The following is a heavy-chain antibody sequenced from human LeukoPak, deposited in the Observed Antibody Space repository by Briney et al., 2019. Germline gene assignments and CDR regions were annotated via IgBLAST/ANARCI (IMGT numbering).Heavy chain of an antibody. Sequence: SETLSLTCTVSGGSIANDYWSWIRQPPGKGLEWIGYIYYSGSTYYNPSLKSRVTISVDTSKNQFSLKLSSVTAADTAVYYCARFGELSLWFDPWGQGTLVTVSS. CDR2: IYYSGST. V-gene: IGHV4-30-4*01. D-gene: IGHD3-10*01. CDR3: ARFGELSLWFDP. CDR1: GGSIANDY. J-gene: IGHJ5*02.